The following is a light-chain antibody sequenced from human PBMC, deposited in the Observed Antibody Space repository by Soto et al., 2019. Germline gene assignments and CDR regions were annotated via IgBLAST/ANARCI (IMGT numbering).Light chain of an antibody. Sequence: QSALTQPASVSGSPGQSITISCTGTSSDVGGYDYVSWYQQLPGKAPKLLIYDVNVRPSGVSNRFSGSKSGNTASLAISGLQAEDEADYYCSSYTDSSTFVFGTGTKLTVL. J-gene: IGLJ1*01. V-gene: IGLV2-14*03. CDR1: SSDVGGYDY. CDR2: DVN. CDR3: SSYTDSSTFV.